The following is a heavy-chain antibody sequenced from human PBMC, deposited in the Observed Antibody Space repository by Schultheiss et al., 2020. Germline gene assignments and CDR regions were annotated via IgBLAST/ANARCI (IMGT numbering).Heavy chain of an antibody. V-gene: IGHV4-34*09. D-gene: IGHD3-10*01. J-gene: IGHJ4*02. CDR1: GGSFSGYY. CDR3: ARVGSGTYFSPYFDY. CDR2: IYYSGST. Sequence: SETLSLTCAVYGGSFSGYYWSWIRQPPGKGLEWIGYIYYSGSTYYNPSLKSRVTISVDTSKNQFSLKMSSVTAADTAVYYCARVGSGTYFSPYFDYWGQGTLVTVSS.